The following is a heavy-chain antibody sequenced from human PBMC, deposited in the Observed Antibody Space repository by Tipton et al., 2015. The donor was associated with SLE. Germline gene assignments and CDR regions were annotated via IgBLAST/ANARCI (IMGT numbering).Heavy chain of an antibody. V-gene: IGHV4-31*03. D-gene: IGHD3-10*01. Sequence: TLSLTCTVSGGSISSGGYYWSWIRQHPGKGLEWIGHIYYSGSTYYNPSLKSRVTISVDTSKNQFSLKLSSMTAADTAVYYCAREPYYYGSGNDIWGQGTMVTVSS. J-gene: IGHJ3*02. CDR3: AREPYYYGSGNDI. CDR1: GGSISSGGYY. CDR2: IYYSGST.